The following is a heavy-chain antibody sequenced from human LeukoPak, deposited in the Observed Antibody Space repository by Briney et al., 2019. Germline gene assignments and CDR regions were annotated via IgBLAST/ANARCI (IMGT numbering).Heavy chain of an antibody. CDR3: ARYGSGSYYAPFDY. Sequence: GASVKVSCKASGYTFTSYGISWVRQAPGQGLEWMGWISAYNGNTNYAQKLQGRVTMTTDTSTSTAYMELSSLRSEDTAVYYCARYGSGSYYAPFDYWGQGTLVTVSS. D-gene: IGHD3-10*01. V-gene: IGHV1-18*01. J-gene: IGHJ4*02. CDR1: GYTFTSYG. CDR2: ISAYNGNT.